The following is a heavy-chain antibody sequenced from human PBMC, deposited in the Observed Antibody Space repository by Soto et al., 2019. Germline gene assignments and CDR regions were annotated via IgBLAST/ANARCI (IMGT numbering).Heavy chain of an antibody. CDR1: GFTVSDYY. J-gene: IGHJ4*02. CDR2: SSNSGTYT. D-gene: IGHD3-10*02. Sequence: QVQLVESGGGLVKPGGSLRLSCAASGFTVSDYYMSWIRQAPGKGLEWLSYSSNSGTYTRYAASVKGRFSISRDNAKNSLYLQIDSLRGEDTATYYCARSGDNYNVLDYWGQGTPVTVSS. V-gene: IGHV3-11*06. CDR3: ARSGDNYNVLDY.